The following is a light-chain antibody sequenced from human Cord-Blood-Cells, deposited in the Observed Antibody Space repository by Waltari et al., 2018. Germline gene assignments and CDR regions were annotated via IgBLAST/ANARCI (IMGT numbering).Light chain of an antibody. Sequence: QSALTQPASVSGSPGQSITISCTGTSSDVGSYNLVSWDQQHPRKAPKLTIYEGSKRPSGVSNRFSGSKSGNTASLTISGLQAEDEADYYCCSYAGSSTPWVFGGGTKLTVL. V-gene: IGLV2-23*01. CDR2: EGS. CDR3: CSYAGSSTPWV. CDR1: SSDVGSYNL. J-gene: IGLJ3*02.